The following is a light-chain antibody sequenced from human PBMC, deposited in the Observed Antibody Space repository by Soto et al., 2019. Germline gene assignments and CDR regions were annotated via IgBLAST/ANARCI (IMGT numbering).Light chain of an antibody. CDR1: QAVGSN. V-gene: IGKV3-15*01. Sequence: IVLTQSPATLSVSPGERATLSCRASQAVGSNLAWYQQRPGQAPRLLIYDASTRATGIPHRFSGGGSGTDFTLTISSLQSEDVAVYYCQQYYSPPYTFGQGTKVEIK. J-gene: IGKJ2*01. CDR3: QQYYSPPYT. CDR2: DAS.